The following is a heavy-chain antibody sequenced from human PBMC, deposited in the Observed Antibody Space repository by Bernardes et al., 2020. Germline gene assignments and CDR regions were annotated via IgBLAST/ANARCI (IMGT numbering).Heavy chain of an antibody. CDR1: GYSFNNYW. Sequence: GESLKISCKGSGYSFNNYWIGWVRQMPGKGLEWMGIIYPADSETRYSPSFQGQVTISADKSITTAYLQWSSLKASDTAMYYCARQVPDYGDYVETLDSWGQGTLVTVSS. CDR3: ARQVPDYGDYVETLDS. CDR2: IYPADSET. J-gene: IGHJ4*02. V-gene: IGHV5-51*01. D-gene: IGHD4-17*01.